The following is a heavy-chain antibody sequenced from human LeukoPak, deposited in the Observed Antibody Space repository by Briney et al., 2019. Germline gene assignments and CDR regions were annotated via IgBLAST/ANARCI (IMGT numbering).Heavy chain of an antibody. CDR2: INPNSGGT. CDR3: ARWGRAVATTAGADY. Sequence: ASVKVSCKASGYTFTGYYMHWVRQAPGQGLEWMGWINPNSGGTNYAQKFQGRVTMTRDTSISTAYMELSRLRSDDTTVYYCARWGRAVATTAGADYWGQGTLVTVSS. V-gene: IGHV1-2*02. D-gene: IGHD5-12*01. CDR1: GYTFTGYY. J-gene: IGHJ4*02.